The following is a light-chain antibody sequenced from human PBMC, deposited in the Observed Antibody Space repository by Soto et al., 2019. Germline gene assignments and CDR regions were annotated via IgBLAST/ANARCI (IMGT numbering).Light chain of an antibody. V-gene: IGLV2-8*01. CDR3: TSYVGSNIWV. CDR2: EVS. Sequence: QSALTQPPSSSGSPGQSVTISCTGPSSDVGAYQYVSWYQQYPGKAPKLMIFEVSNRPSGVPDRFSDSKSGNTSSLTVSGLQAEDEADYYCTSYVGSNIWVFGGGTKLTVL. J-gene: IGLJ3*02. CDR1: SSDVGAYQY.